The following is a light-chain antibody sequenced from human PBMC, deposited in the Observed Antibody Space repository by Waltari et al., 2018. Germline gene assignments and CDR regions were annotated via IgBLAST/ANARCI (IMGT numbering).Light chain of an antibody. CDR2: GAS. J-gene: IGKJ3*01. Sequence: LVLTQSPGTLSVSPGDRATLLCRASQSVSSSYLAWYQQKPGQAPRLLIYGASIRATSIPDRFSGSWAGADFTLTIRRLEPKDFAVYYCQQYGSSPFTFVPGTKVDI. V-gene: IGKV3-20*01. CDR1: QSVSSSY. CDR3: QQYGSSPFT.